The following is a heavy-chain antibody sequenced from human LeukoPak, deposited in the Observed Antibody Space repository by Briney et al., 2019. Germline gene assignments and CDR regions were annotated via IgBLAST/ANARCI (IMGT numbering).Heavy chain of an antibody. V-gene: IGHV4-4*02. J-gene: IGHJ6*03. CDR2: IYHSGST. D-gene: IGHD3-9*01. CDR1: GGSISSSNW. CDR3: ARVSWFPGSSYYYMDV. Sequence: SGTLSLTCAVSGGSISSSNWWSWVRQPPGKGLEWIGEIYHSGSTNYNPSLKSRVTISVDTSKTQFSLKLSSVTAADTAVYYCARVSWFPGSSYYYMDVWGKGTTVTVSS.